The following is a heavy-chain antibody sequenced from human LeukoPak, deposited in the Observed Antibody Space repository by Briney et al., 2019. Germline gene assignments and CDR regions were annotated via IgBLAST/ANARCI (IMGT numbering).Heavy chain of an antibody. J-gene: IGHJ4*02. Sequence: ASVKVSCKASGYTFTGYYMHWVRQAPGQGLEWMGWINPNSGGTNYAQKFQGRVTMTRDTSISTAYMELSRLRSDDTAVYYCARERIAARLGSGLNWGQGTLVTVSS. D-gene: IGHD6-6*01. CDR1: GYTFTGYY. V-gene: IGHV1-2*02. CDR3: ARERIAARLGSGLN. CDR2: INPNSGGT.